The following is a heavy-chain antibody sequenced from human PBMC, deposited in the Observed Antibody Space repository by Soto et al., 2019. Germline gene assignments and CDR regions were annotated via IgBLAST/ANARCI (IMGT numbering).Heavy chain of an antibody. CDR3: AKDLRCYHRMPSYYFDS. CDR1: GFTFSVYG. Sequence: QVQLVESGGGVVQPGRSLRLSCAASGFTFSVYGMHWVRQAPGKGLEWVAVISSDGSNEYYADSVKGRFTISRDKSKNTLYLQMNSLRAVDTDVYYCAKDLRCYHRMPSYYFDSWGQGTLVTVSS. D-gene: IGHD2-2*01. V-gene: IGHV3-30*18. CDR2: ISSDGSNE. J-gene: IGHJ4*02.